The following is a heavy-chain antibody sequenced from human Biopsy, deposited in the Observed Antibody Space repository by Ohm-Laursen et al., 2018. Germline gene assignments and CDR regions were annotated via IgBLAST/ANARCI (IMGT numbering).Heavy chain of an antibody. V-gene: IGHV4-59*12. Sequence: SETLSLTCAVSGGSIGSDYWAWIRQSPGKGLEGIAYSHYSGSTNYNPSLRHRVTISVDTSKNQFSLKVTSVTAADTAVYYCAREKYDGSDHYSSPFDSWGQGALVTVSS. J-gene: IGHJ4*02. CDR1: GGSIGSDY. CDR3: AREKYDGSDHYSSPFDS. D-gene: IGHD3-22*01. CDR2: SHYSGST.